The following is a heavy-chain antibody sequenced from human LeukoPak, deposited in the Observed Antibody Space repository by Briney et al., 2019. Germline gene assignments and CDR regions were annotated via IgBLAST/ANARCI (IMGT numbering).Heavy chain of an antibody. Sequence: PSETLSLTCTVSGGSISSSSYYWGWIRQPPGKGLEWIGSIYYSGSTYYNPSLKSRVTISVDTSKNQFSLKLSSVTAADTAVYYCARVGQLPNWFDPWGQGTLVTVSS. D-gene: IGHD1-1*01. J-gene: IGHJ5*02. CDR2: IYYSGST. CDR3: ARVGQLPNWFDP. V-gene: IGHV4-39*07. CDR1: GGSISSSSYY.